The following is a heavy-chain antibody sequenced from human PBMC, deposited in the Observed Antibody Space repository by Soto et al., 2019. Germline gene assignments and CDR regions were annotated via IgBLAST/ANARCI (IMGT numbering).Heavy chain of an antibody. Sequence: GESLKISCKGSGYSFTSYWISWVRQMPGKGLEWMGRIDPSDSYTNYSPSFQGHVTISADKSISTAYLQWSSLKASDTAMYYCARRNDILTGYPHYYGMDVWGQGTTVTVSS. CDR2: IDPSDSYT. CDR3: ARRNDILTGYPHYYGMDV. D-gene: IGHD3-9*01. CDR1: GYSFTSYW. V-gene: IGHV5-10-1*01. J-gene: IGHJ6*02.